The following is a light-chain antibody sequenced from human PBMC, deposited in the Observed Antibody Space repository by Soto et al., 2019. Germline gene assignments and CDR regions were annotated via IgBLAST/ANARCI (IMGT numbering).Light chain of an antibody. CDR1: QSVSSY. CDR3: QPRSIL. Sequence: EIVLTQSPATLSLSPGERATLSCRASQSVSSYLAWYQQKPGQAPRLLIYDASNRATGIPARFSGSGSGTDFTLTISSLEPEDFAVYYCQPRSILFGGGTKVEIK. J-gene: IGKJ4*01. V-gene: IGKV3-11*01. CDR2: DAS.